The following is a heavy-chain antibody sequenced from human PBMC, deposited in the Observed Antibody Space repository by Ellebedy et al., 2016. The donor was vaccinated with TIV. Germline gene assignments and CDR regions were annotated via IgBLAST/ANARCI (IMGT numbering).Heavy chain of an antibody. CDR2: IYYSGSA. Sequence: MPSETLSLTCTVSGGSISSFHWSWIRQPPGKGLEWIGSIYYSGSAYYNPSLKSRVTVSVDTSKTQFSLNLSSVTAADTAVYYCARDPALPRGRFDTWGQGTLVTVSS. CDR3: ARDPALPRGRFDT. J-gene: IGHJ5*02. V-gene: IGHV4-39*07. CDR1: GGSISSFH.